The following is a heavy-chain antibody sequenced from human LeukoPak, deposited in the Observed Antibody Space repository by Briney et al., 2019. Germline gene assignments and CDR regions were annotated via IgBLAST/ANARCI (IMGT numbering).Heavy chain of an antibody. CDR1: GFTFSTYS. CDR2: ISSSSSTI. D-gene: IGHD3-22*01. J-gene: IGHJ4*02. CDR3: ARGSTYYDSSGQVPFDY. V-gene: IGHV3-48*01. Sequence: GGSLRLSCAASGFTFSTYSMNWVRKAPGKGLEWVSYISSSSSTIYYADSVKGRFTISRDNAKNSLYLQMNSLRAEDTAVYYCARGSTYYDSSGQVPFDYWGQGTLVTVSS.